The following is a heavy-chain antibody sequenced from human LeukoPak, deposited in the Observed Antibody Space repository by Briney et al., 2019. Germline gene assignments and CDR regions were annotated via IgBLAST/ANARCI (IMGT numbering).Heavy chain of an antibody. Sequence: SETLSLTCTVSGGSISSYYWSWIRQPAGKGLEWIGRIYTSGSTNYNPSLKSRVTMSVDTSKNQLSLKLSSVTAADTAVYYCARSGYSGSYGSAFDIWGQGTMVTVSS. J-gene: IGHJ3*02. D-gene: IGHD1-26*01. V-gene: IGHV4-4*07. CDR2: IYTSGST. CDR1: GGSISSYY. CDR3: ARSGYSGSYGSAFDI.